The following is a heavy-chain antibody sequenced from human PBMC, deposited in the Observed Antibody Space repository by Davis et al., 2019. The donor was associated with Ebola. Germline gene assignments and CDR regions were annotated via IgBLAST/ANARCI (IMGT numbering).Heavy chain of an antibody. CDR1: GFTFSNAW. Sequence: GESLKISCAASGFTFSNAWMSWVRQAPGKGLEWVGRIKSKTDGGTTDYAAPVKGRFTISRDDSKNTLYLQMNSLKTEDTAVYYCTTDGWGQRWSGYPEGWFDPWGQGTLVTVSS. J-gene: IGHJ5*02. V-gene: IGHV3-15*01. CDR2: IKSKTDGGTT. CDR3: TTDGWGQRWSGYPEGWFDP. D-gene: IGHD3-3*01.